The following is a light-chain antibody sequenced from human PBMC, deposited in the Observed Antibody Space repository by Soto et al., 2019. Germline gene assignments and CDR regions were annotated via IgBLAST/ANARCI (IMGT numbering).Light chain of an antibody. CDR1: QSISNW. J-gene: IGKJ1*01. V-gene: IGKV1-5*03. CDR2: KAS. CDR3: QHYNIYSWT. Sequence: IQMTQSPSTLSASVGDRVTITCRASQSISNWLAWYQQKPGKAPKVLIYKASILESGVPSRFSGSGSGTEFTLTISSLQPDDFATYFCQHYNIYSWTFGQGTKVDIK.